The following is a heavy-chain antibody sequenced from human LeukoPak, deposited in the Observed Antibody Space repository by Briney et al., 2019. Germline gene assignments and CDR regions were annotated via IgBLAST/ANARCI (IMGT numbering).Heavy chain of an antibody. CDR3: ARRKGLRWFDP. V-gene: IGHV4-34*01. CDR1: GGSFSGYY. J-gene: IGHJ5*02. Sequence: PETLSLTCAVYGGSFSGYYWSWIRQPPGKGLEWIGEINHSGSTNYNPSLKSRVTISVDTSRNQFSLKLSSVTAADTAVYYCARRKGLRWFDPWGQGTLVTVSS. CDR2: INHSGST.